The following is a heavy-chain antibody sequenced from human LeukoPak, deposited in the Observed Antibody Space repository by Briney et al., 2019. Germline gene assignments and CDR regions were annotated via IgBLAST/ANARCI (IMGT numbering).Heavy chain of an antibody. V-gene: IGHV3-48*03. Sequence: GGSLRLSCAASGFTFSTYEMNWVRQAPGKGLEWVSYISSSGSTIYYADSVKGRFTISRDNAKNSLYLQMNSLRAEDTAVYYCARDSSYYGSGSFSDWGQGTLVTVSS. CDR1: GFTFSTYE. D-gene: IGHD3-10*01. J-gene: IGHJ4*02. CDR2: ISSSGSTI. CDR3: ARDSSYYGSGSFSD.